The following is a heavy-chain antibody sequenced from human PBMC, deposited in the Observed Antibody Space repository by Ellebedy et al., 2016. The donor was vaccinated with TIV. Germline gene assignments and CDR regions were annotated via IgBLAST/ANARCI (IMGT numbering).Heavy chain of an antibody. CDR2: INQDGSEK. CDR3: ATGSRGSAVDSY. V-gene: IGHV3-7*01. Sequence: PGGSLRLSCAASGFTFSSYWMAWVRQSPGKGLEWVANINQDGSEKYYVDSVKGRFSISRDNAKNSLYLQVNSLRAEDTAVYYCATGSRGSAVDSYWGQGTQVTVSS. CDR1: GFTFSSYW. J-gene: IGHJ4*02. D-gene: IGHD1-26*01.